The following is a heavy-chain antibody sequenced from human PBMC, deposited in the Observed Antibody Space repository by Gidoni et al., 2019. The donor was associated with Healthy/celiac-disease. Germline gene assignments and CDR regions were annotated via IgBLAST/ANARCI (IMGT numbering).Heavy chain of an antibody. CDR3: ARASMTTVTTLDY. CDR1: GFTFSSYG. Sequence: QVQLVESGGGVVQPGRSLRLSCAASGFTFSSYGMHWVRQAPGKGLEWVAVIWYDGSNKYYANSVKGRFTISRDNSKNTLYLQMNSLRAEDTAVYYCARASMTTVTTLDYWGQGTLVTVSS. V-gene: IGHV3-33*01. D-gene: IGHD4-4*01. J-gene: IGHJ4*02. CDR2: IWYDGSNK.